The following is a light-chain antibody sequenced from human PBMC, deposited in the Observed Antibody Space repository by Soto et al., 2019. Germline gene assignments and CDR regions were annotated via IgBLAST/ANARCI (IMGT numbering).Light chain of an antibody. V-gene: IGKV1-5*03. CDR2: KAS. CDR3: QQYNSYLIT. Sequence: DIQMTQSPSTLSGSVGDRVTITCRASQTISSWLAWYQQTPGRAPKLLIYKASTLKSGVPSRFSGSGSGTEFTLTITSLQPEDFATYYCQQYNSYLITFGQGTRLDIK. CDR1: QTISSW. J-gene: IGKJ5*01.